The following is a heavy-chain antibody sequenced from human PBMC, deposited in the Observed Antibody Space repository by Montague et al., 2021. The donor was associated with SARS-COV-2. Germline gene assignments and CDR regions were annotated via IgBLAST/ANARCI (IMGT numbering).Heavy chain of an antibody. J-gene: IGHJ6*02. V-gene: IGHV4-61*01. D-gene: IGHD3-3*01. CDR1: GGSVSSGSYY. Sequence: SETLSLTCIVSGGSVSSGSYYWSWIRHPPGKGLEWIGYIYYSGSTNYXPSLKSRVTISVDTSKNQLSLKLSSVTAADTAVYYCAGDPWRITIFGVVTRYGMYVWGQGTTVTVSS. CDR2: IYYSGST. CDR3: AGDPWRITIFGVVTRYGMYV.